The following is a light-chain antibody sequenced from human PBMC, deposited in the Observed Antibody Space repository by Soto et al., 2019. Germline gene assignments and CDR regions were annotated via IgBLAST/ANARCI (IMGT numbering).Light chain of an antibody. V-gene: IGKV1-8*01. CDR2: AAS. J-gene: IGKJ3*01. CDR3: QQYYSYPRT. CDR1: QGISSY. Sequence: AIRMTQSPSSLPASTGDRVTITCRASQGISSYLAWYQQKPGKAPKLLIYAASTLQSGVPSRFSGSGSGTDFTLTISCLQSEDFATYYCQQYYSYPRTFGPGT.